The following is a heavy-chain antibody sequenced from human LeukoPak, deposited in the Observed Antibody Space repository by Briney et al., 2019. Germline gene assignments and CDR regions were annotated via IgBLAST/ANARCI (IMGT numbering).Heavy chain of an antibody. CDR1: GFTFSSNS. V-gene: IGHV3-23*01. CDR3: AKWSVFGDD. CDR2: ISGSGDST. D-gene: IGHD3-10*02. J-gene: IGHJ4*02. Sequence: GGSLRLSCAASGFTFSSNSMTWVRQTPGKGLEWVSAISGSGDSTFYADSVKGRFTISRDNSRNTLYLQMTSLRPEDTAVYYCAKWSVFGDDWGQGTLVAVSS.